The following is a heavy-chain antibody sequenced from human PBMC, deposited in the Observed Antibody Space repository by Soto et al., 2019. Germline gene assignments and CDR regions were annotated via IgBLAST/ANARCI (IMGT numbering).Heavy chain of an antibody. CDR1: GESFSGHI. CDR2: INHSGSA. V-gene: IGHV4-34*01. J-gene: IGHJ4*02. CDR3: ARVPDY. Sequence: SETLSLTCAVYGESFSGHIWTWIRQTPGKGLQWIGQINHSGSASYNPSLKSRVTISVDRSKNQFSLKLSSVTAADTAVYYCARVPDYWGQGTLVTVSS.